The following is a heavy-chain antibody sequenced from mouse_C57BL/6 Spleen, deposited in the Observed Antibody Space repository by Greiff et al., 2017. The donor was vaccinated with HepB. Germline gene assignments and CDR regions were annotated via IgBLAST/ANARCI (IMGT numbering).Heavy chain of an antibody. CDR3: ARENYYGSSQFAY. V-gene: IGHV1-42*01. CDR2: INPSTGGT. J-gene: IGHJ3*01. CDR1: GYSFTGYY. D-gene: IGHD1-1*01. Sequence: VQLKQSGPELVKPGASVKISCKASGYSFTGYYMNWVKQSPEKSLEWIGEINPSTGGTTYNQKFKAKATLTVDKSSSTAYMQLKSLTSEDSAVYYCARENYYGSSQFAYWGQGTLVTVSA.